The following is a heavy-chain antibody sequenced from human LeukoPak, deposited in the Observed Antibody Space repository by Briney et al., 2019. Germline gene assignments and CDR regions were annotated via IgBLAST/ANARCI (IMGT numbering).Heavy chain of an antibody. J-gene: IGHJ4*02. Sequence: SVKVSCKASGGTFSSYAISWVRQAPGQGLEWMGGIIPIFGIANYAQKFQGRVTITADKSTSTAYMELSSLRSEDTAVYYCARDLYYYDSSGYYPLGYWGQGTLVTVSS. D-gene: IGHD3-22*01. CDR2: IIPIFGIA. CDR3: ARDLYYYDSSGYYPLGY. CDR1: GGTFSSYA. V-gene: IGHV1-69*10.